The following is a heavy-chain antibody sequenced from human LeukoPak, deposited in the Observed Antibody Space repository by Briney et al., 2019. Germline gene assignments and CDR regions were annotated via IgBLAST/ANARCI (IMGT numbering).Heavy chain of an antibody. CDR3: ASDIAVVVAATSSAFDI. J-gene: IGHJ3*02. CDR1: GFTFSSYS. Sequence: GGSLRLSCAASGFTFSSYSMNWVRQAPGKGLEWVSSISSSSSYIYYADSVKGRFTISRDNAKNSLYLQMNSLRAEDTAVYYCASDIAVVVAATSSAFDIWGQGTMVTVSS. D-gene: IGHD2-15*01. V-gene: IGHV3-21*01. CDR2: ISSSSSYI.